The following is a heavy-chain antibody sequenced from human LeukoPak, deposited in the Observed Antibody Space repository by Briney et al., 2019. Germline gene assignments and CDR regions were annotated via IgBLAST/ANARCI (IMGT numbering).Heavy chain of an antibody. Sequence: ASVKVSCTASGYTFTSYYMHWVRQAPGQGLEWMAIINPSGGSTNYAQKFQGRVTMTRDTSTTTVYMGLTSLRSEDTAVYYCARDPRPSYDSSDYYYPGDYWGQGTLVTVSS. D-gene: IGHD3-22*01. J-gene: IGHJ4*02. CDR3: ARDPRPSYDSSDYYYPGDY. CDR2: INPSGGST. V-gene: IGHV1-46*01. CDR1: GYTFTSYY.